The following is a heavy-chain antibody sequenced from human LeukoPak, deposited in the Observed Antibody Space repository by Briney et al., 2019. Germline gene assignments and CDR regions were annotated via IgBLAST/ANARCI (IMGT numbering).Heavy chain of an antibody. Sequence: ASVKVSCKASGGTFSSYAISWVRQAPGQGLEWIGGIIPIFGTANYAQKFQGRVTIAADESTSTAFLELSSLRSEDTAVYYCARQQGTYYYDSSGRPGAFDIWGQGTMVTVSS. CDR1: GGTFSSYA. V-gene: IGHV1-69*13. CDR2: IIPIFGTA. CDR3: ARQQGTYYYDSSGRPGAFDI. D-gene: IGHD3-22*01. J-gene: IGHJ3*02.